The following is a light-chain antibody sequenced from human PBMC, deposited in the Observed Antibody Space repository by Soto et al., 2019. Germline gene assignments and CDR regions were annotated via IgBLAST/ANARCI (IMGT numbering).Light chain of an antibody. CDR1: QSVSSY. J-gene: IGKJ4*01. CDR2: DAS. Sequence: EIVLTQSPATLSLSPGERATLSCRASQSVSSYLAWYQQKPGQAPRLLIYDASNRATGIPARFSGSGSGTDFTLTSSSLEPDDFAVYYCQQRSNWPPSLTFGGGTKVEIK. V-gene: IGKV3-11*01. CDR3: QQRSNWPPSLT.